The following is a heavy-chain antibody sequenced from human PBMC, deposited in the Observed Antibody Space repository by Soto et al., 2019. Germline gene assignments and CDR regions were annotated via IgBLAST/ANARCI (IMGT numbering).Heavy chain of an antibody. V-gene: IGHV4-34*01. Sequence: SETLSLTCAVYGGSFSGYYWSWIRQPPGKGLEWIGEINHSGSTNYNPSLKSRVTISVDTSKNQFSLKLSSVTAADTAVYYCARAMVVVAATRYDAFDIWGQGTMVTVS. J-gene: IGHJ3*02. CDR3: ARAMVVVAATRYDAFDI. CDR2: INHSGST. D-gene: IGHD2-15*01. CDR1: GGSFSGYY.